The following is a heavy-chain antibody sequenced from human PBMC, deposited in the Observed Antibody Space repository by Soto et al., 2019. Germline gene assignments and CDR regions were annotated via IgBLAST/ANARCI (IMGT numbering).Heavy chain of an antibody. V-gene: IGHV1-46*01. CDR2: VNPSTGAT. CDR1: GYTITNYF. Sequence: GASVKVSCKASGYTITNYFLHWVRQSPGQGLQWMGVVNPSTGATSYAQMFRGRVTMTRDTFTRTVYMELSSLNSEDTAVYYCAREALRRGYSNFRWFDPWGQGTQVTVS. J-gene: IGHJ5*02. CDR3: AREALRRGYSNFRWFDP. D-gene: IGHD4-4*01.